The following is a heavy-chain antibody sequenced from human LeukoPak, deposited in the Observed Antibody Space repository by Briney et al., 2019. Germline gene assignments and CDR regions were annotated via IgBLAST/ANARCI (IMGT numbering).Heavy chain of an antibody. V-gene: IGHV3-7*01. J-gene: IGHJ6*03. D-gene: IGHD6-13*01. Sequence: PGGSLRLSCAASGFTFSSYSMNWVRQAPGKGLEWVANIKQDGSEKYYVDSVKGRFTISRDNAKNSLYLQMNSLRAEDTAVYYCARDPCSSSWWNYYYYMDVWGKGTTVTVSS. CDR1: GFTFSSYS. CDR3: ARDPCSSSWWNYYYYMDV. CDR2: IKQDGSEK.